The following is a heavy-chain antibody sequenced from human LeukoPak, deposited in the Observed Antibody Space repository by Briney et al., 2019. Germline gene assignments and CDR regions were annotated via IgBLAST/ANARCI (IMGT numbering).Heavy chain of an antibody. CDR2: IRYDGSDK. CDR1: GFTFSSNG. Sequence: PGGSLRLSCAASGFTFSSNGMHWVRQAPGKGLEGVAFIRYDGSDKYYADSVKGRFTISRDNSKSTLYLQMNSLRAEDTAVYYCAKDRATAMVTLFDYWGQGTLVTVSS. V-gene: IGHV3-30*02. D-gene: IGHD5-18*01. J-gene: IGHJ4*02. CDR3: AKDRATAMVTLFDY.